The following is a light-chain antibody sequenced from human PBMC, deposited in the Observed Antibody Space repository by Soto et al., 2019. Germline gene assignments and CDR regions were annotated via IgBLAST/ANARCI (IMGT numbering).Light chain of an antibody. J-gene: IGKJ5*01. V-gene: IGKV1-13*02. CDR3: QQFNSYVIT. Sequence: AIQLTQSPSYLSASVGDRVTITCRASHDITSALAWYQQKPGKAPNLLIYAASRLKSGVPSRFSGSGSGTDFTLTISSLQPEDFATYYCQQFNSYVITFGQGTRLETK. CDR1: HDITSA. CDR2: AAS.